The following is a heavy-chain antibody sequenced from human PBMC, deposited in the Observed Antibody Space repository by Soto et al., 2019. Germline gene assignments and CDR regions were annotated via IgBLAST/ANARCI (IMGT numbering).Heavy chain of an antibody. V-gene: IGHV3-21*04. CDR1: GFSFSDYS. Sequence: LRLSCTASGFSFSDYSFNWVRQAPGKGLEWVSSITHTGTNAYYADSVKGRFTISKDSADNSLILQMTSLRAGDTATYYCAKEVIAARPYYFDYWGQGTLVTSPQ. D-gene: IGHD6-6*01. CDR2: ITHTGTNA. J-gene: IGHJ4*02. CDR3: AKEVIAARPYYFDY.